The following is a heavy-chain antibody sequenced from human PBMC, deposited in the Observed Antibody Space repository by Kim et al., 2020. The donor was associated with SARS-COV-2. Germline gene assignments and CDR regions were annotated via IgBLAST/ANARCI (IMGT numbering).Heavy chain of an antibody. CDR2: GNP. J-gene: IGHJ5*02. CDR3: ARELDWFDP. Sequence: GNPTYAQGFTGRFVFSLDTSVSTAYLQISSLKAEDTAVYYCARELDWFDPWGQGTLVTVSS. V-gene: IGHV7-4-1*02.